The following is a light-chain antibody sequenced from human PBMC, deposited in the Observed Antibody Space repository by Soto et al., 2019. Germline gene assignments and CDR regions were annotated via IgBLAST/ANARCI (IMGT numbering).Light chain of an antibody. CDR2: GTF. V-gene: IGKV3-20*01. J-gene: IGKJ2*01. CDR3: QQYGRSSSA. Sequence: IVLTQSPGTLSLSPGERGTLSCRASESLGRDYLAWYQQKPGQAPRLLIYGTFFRATGIPDRFSGSGSGTDFTLTINRLEPEDFAVYYCQQYGRSSSAFGQGTKLEIK. CDR1: ESLGRDY.